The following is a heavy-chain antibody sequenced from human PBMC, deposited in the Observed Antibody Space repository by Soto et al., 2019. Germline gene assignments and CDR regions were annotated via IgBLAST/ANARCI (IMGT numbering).Heavy chain of an antibody. CDR1: GYTFTSYD. CDR3: ARPTRQRYSYGYYYYCMDV. Sequence: ASVKVSCKASGYTFTSYDINWVRQATGQGLEWMGWMNPNSGNTGYAQKFQGRVTMTRNTSISTAYMELSSLRSEDTAVYYCARPTRQRYSYGYYYYCMDVWGQGTTVTVSS. CDR2: MNPNSGNT. D-gene: IGHD5-18*01. J-gene: IGHJ6*02. V-gene: IGHV1-8*01.